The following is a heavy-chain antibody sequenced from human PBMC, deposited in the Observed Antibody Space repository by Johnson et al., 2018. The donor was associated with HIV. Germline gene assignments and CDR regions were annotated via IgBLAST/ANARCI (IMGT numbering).Heavy chain of an antibody. V-gene: IGHV3-7*01. CDR1: GFTFSSYW. D-gene: IGHD1-26*01. CDR3: ARDKTSGGATGAFDI. CDR2: IKKDGSEK. J-gene: IGHJ3*02. Sequence: VQLVESGGGLVQPGGSLRLSCAASGFTFSSYWMSWVRQAPGKGLEWVANIKKDGSEKYYVDSVKGRFTISRDNAKNSLYLQMNSLRAEDTAVYYCARDKTSGGATGAFDIWGQGTMVTVSS.